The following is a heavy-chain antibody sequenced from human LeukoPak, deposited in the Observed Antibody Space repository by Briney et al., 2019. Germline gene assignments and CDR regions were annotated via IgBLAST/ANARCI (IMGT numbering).Heavy chain of an antibody. CDR2: IYFSGRT. CDR3: ARHTHSIAQYYFDY. D-gene: IGHD6-13*01. J-gene: IGHJ4*02. V-gene: IGHV4-59*01. CDR1: GGSISSYY. Sequence: PSETLSLTCSVSGGSISSYYWSWIRQPPGKGLEWIGYIYFSGRTNYNPSLKSRVTISVDTSNNQFSLRLSSVTAADTAVYYCARHTHSIAQYYFDYWGQGTLVTVSS.